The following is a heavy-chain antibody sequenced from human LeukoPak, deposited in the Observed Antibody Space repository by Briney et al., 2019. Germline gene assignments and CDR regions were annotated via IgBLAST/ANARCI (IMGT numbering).Heavy chain of an antibody. D-gene: IGHD2-2*03. Sequence: KPSETLSLTCAVYGGSFSGYYWSWIRQPPGKGLEWIGEINDSGSTNYNPSLKSRVTISVDTSKNQFSLKLSSVTAADTAVYYCARVGYSSSTSCYHTLASGMDVWGKGTTVTVSS. V-gene: IGHV4-34*01. CDR2: INDSGST. CDR3: ARVGYSSSTSCYHTLASGMDV. CDR1: GGSFSGYY. J-gene: IGHJ6*04.